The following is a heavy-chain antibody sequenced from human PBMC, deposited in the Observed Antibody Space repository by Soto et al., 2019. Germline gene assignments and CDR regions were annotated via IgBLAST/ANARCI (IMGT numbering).Heavy chain of an antibody. CDR3: ARENCSGGSCYSSYYYYYGMDV. V-gene: IGHV1-69*13. Sequence: ASVKVSCKASGGTFSSYAISWVRQAPGQGLEWMGGIIPIFGTANYAQKFQGRVTITADESTSTAYMELSSLRSEDTAVYYCARENCSGGSCYSSYYYYYGMDVWGQGTTVTVSS. D-gene: IGHD2-15*01. CDR1: GGTFSSYA. CDR2: IIPIFGTA. J-gene: IGHJ6*02.